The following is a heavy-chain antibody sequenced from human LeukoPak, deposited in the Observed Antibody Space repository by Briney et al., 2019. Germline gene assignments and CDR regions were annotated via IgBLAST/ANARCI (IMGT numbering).Heavy chain of an antibody. J-gene: IGHJ4*02. V-gene: IGHV3-23*01. CDR3: AKDRLAAAGTGSDY. D-gene: IGHD6-13*01. Sequence: GGSLRLSCAASGFTFSNYAMTWVRQAPGKGLEWVSSFSGSGGSTYYSDSVKGRFTISRDNSKNTLYLQMHSLRAEDSAIYNCAKDRLAAAGTGSDYWGQGTLVTVSS. CDR1: GFTFSNYA. CDR2: FSGSGGST.